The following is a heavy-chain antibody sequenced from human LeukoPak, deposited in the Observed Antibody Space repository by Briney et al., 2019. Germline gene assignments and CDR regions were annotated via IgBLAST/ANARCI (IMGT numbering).Heavy chain of an antibody. Sequence: ASVKVSCKASGYTFTSYGISWVRQAPGQGLEWMGWISAYNGNTNYAQKLQGRVTMTTDTSTSTAYMELRSLRSDDTAVYYCVRVRRWDHIDYFDYWGQGTLVTVSS. D-gene: IGHD1-26*01. J-gene: IGHJ4*02. CDR3: VRVRRWDHIDYFDY. V-gene: IGHV1-18*01. CDR1: GYTFTSYG. CDR2: ISAYNGNT.